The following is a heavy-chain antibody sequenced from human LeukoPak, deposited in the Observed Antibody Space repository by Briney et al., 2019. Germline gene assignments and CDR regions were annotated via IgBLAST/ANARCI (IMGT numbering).Heavy chain of an antibody. CDR1: GFTFSSYG. CDR2: IRYDGSNE. D-gene: IGHD3-3*01. CDR3: AKPAKYYDFWSGYSESAFDI. Sequence: PGGSLRLSCAASGFTFSSYGMHWVRQAPGRGLEWVAFIRYDGSNEYYAESVKGRFTISRDNSKNTVYLQMNSLRAEDTAVYYCAKPAKYYDFWSGYSESAFDIWGQGTMVTVSS. J-gene: IGHJ3*02. V-gene: IGHV3-30*02.